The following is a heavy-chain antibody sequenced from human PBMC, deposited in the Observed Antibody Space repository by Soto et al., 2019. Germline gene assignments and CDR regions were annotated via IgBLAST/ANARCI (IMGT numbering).Heavy chain of an antibody. V-gene: IGHV1-46*01. J-gene: IGHJ5*02. CDR1: GYPFTSYH. D-gene: IGHD5-12*01. CDR3: ARGREYSFGYNWFDP. Sequence: QVQLVQSGAEVRNPGASLKLSCQTSGYPFTSYHMHWVRHAPGQVIEWMGVINPTEGRTRYSQRFQDRVTMTRDTSTSTVYMELSSLRSEDTATYFCARGREYSFGYNWFDPWGQGTLVTVSS. CDR2: INPTEGRT.